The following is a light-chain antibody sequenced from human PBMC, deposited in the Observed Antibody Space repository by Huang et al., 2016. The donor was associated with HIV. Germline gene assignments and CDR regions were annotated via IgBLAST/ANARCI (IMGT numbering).Light chain of an antibody. Sequence: DIIMSQSPDSLTVSLGERATLNCRSSQSVYASSTRKNYMAWFQQKPGQPPRLLLFWASSREVGVSDRFSGSGSGTHFTLTIANLQPEDAAIYYCQQYYSSPQTFGQGTRV. V-gene: IGKV4-1*01. CDR1: QSVYASSTRKNY. CDR2: WAS. J-gene: IGKJ1*01. CDR3: QQYYSSPQT.